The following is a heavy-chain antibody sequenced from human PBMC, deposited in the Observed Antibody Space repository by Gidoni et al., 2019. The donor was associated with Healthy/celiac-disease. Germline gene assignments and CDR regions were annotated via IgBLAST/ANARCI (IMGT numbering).Heavy chain of an antibody. CDR3: AKDHQPDYGGNSRGGYFDY. Sequence: EVQLVESGGGLVQPGRSLRLSCAASGFPFDDYAMHWVRQAPGKGLEWVSGISWNSGSIGYSDSVKGRFTSSRDNAKNSLYLQMNSLRAEDTALYYCAKDHQPDYGGNSRGGYFDYWGQGTLVTVSS. CDR2: ISWNSGSI. J-gene: IGHJ4*02. CDR1: GFPFDDYA. D-gene: IGHD4-17*01. V-gene: IGHV3-9*01.